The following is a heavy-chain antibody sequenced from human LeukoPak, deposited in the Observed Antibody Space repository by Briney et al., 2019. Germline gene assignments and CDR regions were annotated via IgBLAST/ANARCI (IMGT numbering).Heavy chain of an antibody. Sequence: PSETLSLTCTVSGGSISSRSHYWGWIRQPPGKGLEWIGNIYYSGSTYYNPSLKSRVTISVDTSKNQFSLKLTSVTAADTAVYYCARRPKKIFFGEILSAYFDEWGQGTLVTVSS. V-gene: IGHV4-39*01. CDR1: GGSISSRSHY. CDR2: IYYSGST. J-gene: IGHJ4*02. CDR3: ARRPKKIFFGEILSAYFDE. D-gene: IGHD3-10*01.